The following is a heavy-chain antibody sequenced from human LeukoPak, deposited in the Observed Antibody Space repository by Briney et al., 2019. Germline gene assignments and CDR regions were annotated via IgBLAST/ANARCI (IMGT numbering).Heavy chain of an antibody. CDR1: GFSVSGYW. CDR3: AREWQGRIAAAGTRIEGDY. CDR2: IKQDGSEK. V-gene: IGHV3-7*01. J-gene: IGHJ4*02. Sequence: GGSLRLSCAVSGFSVSGYWMTWVRQAPGKGLEWVANIKQDGSEKNYVDSVKGRFTISRDNAENSLFLQMNSLRVEDTAVYYCAREWQGRIAAAGTRIEGDYWGQGTLVAVSS. D-gene: IGHD6-13*01.